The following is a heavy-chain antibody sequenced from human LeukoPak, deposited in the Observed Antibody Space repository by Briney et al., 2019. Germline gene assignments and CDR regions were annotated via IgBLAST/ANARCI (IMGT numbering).Heavy chain of an antibody. CDR1: GFTFSSYG. V-gene: IGHV3-30*18. Sequence: GRSLRLSCAASGFTFSSYGMHWVRQAPGKGLEWVAVISYDGSNKYYADSVKGRFTISRDNSKNTLYLQMNSLRAEDTAVYYCAKGTWQQLVYVYFQHWGQGTLVTVSS. J-gene: IGHJ1*01. CDR3: AKGTWQQLVYVYFQH. CDR2: ISYDGSNK. D-gene: IGHD6-13*01.